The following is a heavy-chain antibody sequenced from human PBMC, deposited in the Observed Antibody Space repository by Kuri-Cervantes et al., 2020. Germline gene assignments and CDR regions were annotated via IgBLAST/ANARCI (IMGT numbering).Heavy chain of an antibody. J-gene: IGHJ6*03. CDR2: IYYSGST. CDR1: GDSVRSGTFY. V-gene: IGHV4-61*01. CDR3: ARGHNWNTNVGYYYYYYYMDV. Sequence: SETLSLTCSVSGDSVRSGTFYWTWIRQPPGKGLEWIGYIYYSGSTNYIPSLKSRVTISVDTSKNQFPLKLNSVTAADTAVYYCARGHNWNTNVGYYYYYYYMDVWGKGTTVTVSS. D-gene: IGHD1-1*01.